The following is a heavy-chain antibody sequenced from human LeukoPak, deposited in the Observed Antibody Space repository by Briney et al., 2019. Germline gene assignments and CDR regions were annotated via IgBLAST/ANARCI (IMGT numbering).Heavy chain of an antibody. Sequence: GGSLTLSCAASGFTFSSYSMNWVRQAPGKGLEWVSYISSSSSSIYYADSVRGRFTISRDNAKNSLYLQMNSLRAEDTAVYYCARGLQQLVRGYNYYFMDVWGKGTTVTVSS. CDR2: ISSSSSSI. V-gene: IGHV3-48*01. CDR3: ARGLQQLVRGYNYYFMDV. D-gene: IGHD6-13*01. J-gene: IGHJ6*03. CDR1: GFTFSSYS.